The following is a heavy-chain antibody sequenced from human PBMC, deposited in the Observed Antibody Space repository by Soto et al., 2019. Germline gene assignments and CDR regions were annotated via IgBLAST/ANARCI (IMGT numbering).Heavy chain of an antibody. J-gene: IGHJ4*02. Sequence: SETLSLTCSVSGGPVSSGSYYWTWVRQHPVKGLEWIGYIYHTGSTYYNPSLQSRLIMSIDTSKNQFSLHLYSVTAADTAVHFCAAKLGTTHYFDFWGQGSLVTVSS. CDR3: AAKLGTTHYFDF. V-gene: IGHV4-31*03. CDR2: IYHTGST. D-gene: IGHD7-27*01. CDR1: GGPVSSGSYY.